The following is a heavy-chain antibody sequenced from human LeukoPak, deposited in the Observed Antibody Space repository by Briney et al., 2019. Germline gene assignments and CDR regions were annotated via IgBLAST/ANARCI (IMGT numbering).Heavy chain of an antibody. CDR3: ARDGIFDY. CDR1: GFTFSSYS. V-gene: IGHV3-7*01. Sequence: SGGSLRLSCAASGFTFSSYSMNWVRQAPGKGLEWVANIKQDGSEKYYVDSVKGRFTISRDNAKNSLYLQMNSLRAEDTAVYYCARDGIFDYWGQGTLVTVSS. J-gene: IGHJ4*02. CDR2: IKQDGSEK. D-gene: IGHD1-26*01.